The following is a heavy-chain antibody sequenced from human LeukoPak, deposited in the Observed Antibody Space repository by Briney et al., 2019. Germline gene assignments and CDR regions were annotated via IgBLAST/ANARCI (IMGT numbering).Heavy chain of an antibody. J-gene: IGHJ4*02. CDR1: GFTVSSNY. CDR3: VIPARQGASLDY. Sequence: PGGSLCLSCAASGFTVSSNYMSWVRQAPGKGLEWVSVIYSGGSTYYADSVKGRFTISRDNSKNTLHLQMNSLRAEDTAVYYCVIPARQGASLDYWGQGTLVTVSS. CDR2: IYSGGST. D-gene: IGHD6-6*01. V-gene: IGHV3-53*01.